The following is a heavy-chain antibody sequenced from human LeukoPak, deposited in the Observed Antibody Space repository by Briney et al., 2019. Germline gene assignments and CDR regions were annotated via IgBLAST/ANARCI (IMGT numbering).Heavy chain of an antibody. J-gene: IGHJ4*02. Sequence: SETLSLTCTVSGGSIGSSSYYWGWIRQPPSKGLEWIATIYYSGSSHYNPSLKSRVTISAGTSKNQFSLKLSSVTAADTAVYYCGRQHTGDPTYFDYWGQGTLVTVSS. CDR2: IYYSGSS. V-gene: IGHV4-39*01. CDR3: GRQHTGDPTYFDY. D-gene: IGHD4-17*01. CDR1: GGSIGSSSYY.